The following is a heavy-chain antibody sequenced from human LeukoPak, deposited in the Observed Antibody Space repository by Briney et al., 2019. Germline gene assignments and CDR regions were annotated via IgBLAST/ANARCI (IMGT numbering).Heavy chain of an antibody. J-gene: IGHJ4*02. Sequence: ASVKVSCKASGYTFTGYYMHWVRQAPGQGLEWMGWINPNSGGTNYAQKCQGRVTMTRDTSISTAYMELSRLRSDDTAVYYCARVIKEGIVGATTLTDYWGQGTLVTVSS. CDR3: ARVIKEGIVGATTLTDY. CDR2: INPNSGGT. V-gene: IGHV1-2*02. CDR1: GYTFTGYY. D-gene: IGHD1-26*01.